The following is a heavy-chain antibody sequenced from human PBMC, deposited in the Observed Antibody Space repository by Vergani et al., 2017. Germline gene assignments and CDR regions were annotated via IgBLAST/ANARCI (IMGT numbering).Heavy chain of an antibody. CDR1: GFTFNQYG. CDR3: AIDLRLLYNRFDP. CDR2: TWYDGNNK. J-gene: IGHJ5*02. V-gene: IGHV3-33*01. D-gene: IGHD1-14*01. Sequence: QVQLVESGGGVVQPGRSLRLSCAAYGFTFNQYGMHWVRQAPGKGLEWVAVTWYDGNNKQYADTVKGRFTISRDNSKSTMYLQMNSLRDEDTGVYYCAIDLRLLYNRFDPWGQGTLVTVSS.